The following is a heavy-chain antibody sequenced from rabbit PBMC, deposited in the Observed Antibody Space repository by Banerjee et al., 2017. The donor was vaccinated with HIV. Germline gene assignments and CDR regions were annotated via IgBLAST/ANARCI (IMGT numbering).Heavy chain of an antibody. D-gene: IGHD4-1*01. Sequence: ACIYTGDGSTYYASWAKGRFTISRSTSLNTVTLQMTSLTAADTATYFCARDIVVAGVHSSSNLWGPGTLVT. J-gene: IGHJ4*01. CDR2: IYTGDGST. CDR3: ARDIVVAGVHSSSNL. V-gene: IGHV1S47*01.